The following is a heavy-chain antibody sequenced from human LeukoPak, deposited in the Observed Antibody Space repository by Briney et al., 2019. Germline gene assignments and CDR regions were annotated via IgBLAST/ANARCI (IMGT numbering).Heavy chain of an antibody. CDR3: ARDIYDYVWGSYRYSDY. Sequence: ASVKVSCKASGGTFSSYAISWVRQAPGQGLEWMGRIIPILGIANYAQKFQGRVTITADKSTSTAYMELSSLRSEDTAVYYCARDIYDYVWGSYRYSDYWGQGTLVTVSS. V-gene: IGHV1-69*04. D-gene: IGHD3-16*02. CDR1: GGTFSSYA. CDR2: IIPILGIA. J-gene: IGHJ4*02.